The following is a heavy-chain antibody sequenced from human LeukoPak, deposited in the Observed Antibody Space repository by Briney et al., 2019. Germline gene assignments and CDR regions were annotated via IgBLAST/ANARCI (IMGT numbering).Heavy chain of an antibody. CDR2: TYYRSTWYN. D-gene: IGHD2-2*01. CDR1: GDSVSSNSVT. V-gene: IGHV6-1*01. Sequence: SQTLSLTCAISGDSVSSNSVTWNWIRQSPSRGLEWLGRTYYRSTWYNDYAVSVRGRITVNPDTSKNQFSLHLNSVTPEDTAVYYCARRLTQYDCFDPWGQGILVIVFS. J-gene: IGHJ5*02. CDR3: ARRLTQYDCFDP.